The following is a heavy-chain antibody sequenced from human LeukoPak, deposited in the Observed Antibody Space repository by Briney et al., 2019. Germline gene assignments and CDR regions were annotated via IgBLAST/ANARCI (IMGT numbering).Heavy chain of an antibody. V-gene: IGHV3-23*01. CDR1: GFTFSSYA. D-gene: IGHD4-17*01. CDR2: ISGSGTNT. CDR3: ASTVTTTYYYYYYMDV. Sequence: GGSLRLSCAASGFTFSSYAMSWVRQAPGKGLEWVSAISGSGTNTDYADSVKGRFTISRDNAKNSLYLQMNSLRAEDTAVYYCASTVTTTYYYYYYMDVWGKGTTVTVSS. J-gene: IGHJ6*03.